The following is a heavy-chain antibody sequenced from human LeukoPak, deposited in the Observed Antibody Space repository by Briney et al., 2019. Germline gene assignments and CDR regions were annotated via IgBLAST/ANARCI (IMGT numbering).Heavy chain of an antibody. CDR3: ARGGEGYSYGYYYYGMDV. V-gene: IGHV4-34*01. CDR1: GGSFSGYY. J-gene: IGHJ6*02. Sequence: SETLSLTCAVYGGSFSGYYWSWIRQPPGKGLEWIGEINHSGSTNYNPSLKSRVTISVDTSKNQFSLKLSSVTAADTAVYYCARGGEGYSYGYYYYGMDVWGQGTTVTVSS. CDR2: INHSGST. D-gene: IGHD5-18*01.